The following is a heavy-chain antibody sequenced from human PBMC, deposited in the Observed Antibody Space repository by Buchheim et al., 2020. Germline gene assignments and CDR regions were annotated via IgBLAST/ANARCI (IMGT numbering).Heavy chain of an antibody. CDR3: ARDPLCSSTSCYNYYYYGMDV. CDR2: IWYDGSNK. D-gene: IGHD2-2*02. J-gene: IGHJ6*02. V-gene: IGHV3-33*01. CDR1: GFTFSSYG. Sequence: QVQLVESGGGVVQPGRSLRLSCAASGFTFSSYGMHWVRQAPGKGLEWVAVIWYDGSNKYYADSVKGRFTISSDNSKNTLYLQMNNRRAEDTAVYYCARDPLCSSTSCYNYYYYGMDVWGQGTT.